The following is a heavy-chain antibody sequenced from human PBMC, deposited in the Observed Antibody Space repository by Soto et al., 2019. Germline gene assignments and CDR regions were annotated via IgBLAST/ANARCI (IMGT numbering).Heavy chain of an antibody. Sequence: XDSLTISCKGSGYSFTNYWIGLVRQMPGKGLEWMGIIYPDDSDTTYSPSFQGQVAISADKSINTAYLQWSSLKASDTAMYYCARLPRLGYGMDVWGQGTTVTVSS. J-gene: IGHJ6*02. CDR1: GYSFTNYW. V-gene: IGHV5-51*01. CDR2: IYPDDSDT. CDR3: ARLPRLGYGMDV.